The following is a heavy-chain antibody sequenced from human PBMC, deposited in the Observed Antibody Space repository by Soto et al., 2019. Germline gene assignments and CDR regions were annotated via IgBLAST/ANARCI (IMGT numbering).Heavy chain of an antibody. CDR2: INPHGGST. CDR3: ARSSGGNFGIIIEGSNWFDP. Sequence: ASVKVSCKAPGDTFTGYYLNWVRQAPGQGLEWMGVINPHGGSTKYAQKFQGRITMTRDTSRSTVYMELGSLRSDDTAIYYCARSSGGNFGIIIEGSNWFDPWGQGTLVTVSS. J-gene: IGHJ5*02. D-gene: IGHD3-3*01. CDR1: GDTFTGYY. V-gene: IGHV1-46*01.